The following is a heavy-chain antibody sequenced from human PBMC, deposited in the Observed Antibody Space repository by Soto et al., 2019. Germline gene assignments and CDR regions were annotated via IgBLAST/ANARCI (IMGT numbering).Heavy chain of an antibody. J-gene: IGHJ4*02. CDR2: ISYDGSNK. CDR3: ASRRGSSGDFPFDY. V-gene: IGHV3-30*03. D-gene: IGHD3-22*01. Sequence: QVQLVESGGGVAQPGRSLRLSCAASGFTFSNYGMHWVRQAPGKGLEWVAVISYDGSNKYYVDSVKGRFTISRDNSKNTLYLQMNRLRPEDTAVYYWASRRGSSGDFPFDYWGQGTLVTVSS. CDR1: GFTFSNYG.